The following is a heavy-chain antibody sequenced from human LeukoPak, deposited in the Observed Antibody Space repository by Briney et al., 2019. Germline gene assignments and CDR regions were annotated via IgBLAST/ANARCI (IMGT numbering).Heavy chain of an antibody. CDR3: ARERGSSSSPTNWFDP. Sequence: PGGSLRLSCAASGFTFSSYAMHWVRQAPGKGLEYVSAISSNGGSTYYANSVKGRFTISRDNSKNTLYLQMGSLRAEDMAVYYCARERGSSSSPTNWFDPWGQGTLVTVSS. CDR1: GFTFSSYA. CDR2: ISSNGGST. D-gene: IGHD6-13*01. J-gene: IGHJ5*02. V-gene: IGHV3-64*01.